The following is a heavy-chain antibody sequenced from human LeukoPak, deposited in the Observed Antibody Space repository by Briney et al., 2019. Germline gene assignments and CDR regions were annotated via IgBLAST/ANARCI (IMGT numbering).Heavy chain of an antibody. CDR2: IYYSGST. Sequence: SETLSLTCTVSGGSISSSSYYWGWIRQPPGEGLEWIGSIYYSGSTYYNPSLKSRVTISVDTSKNQFSLKLSSVTAADTAVYYCHGYGYAFFDYWGQGTLVTVSS. J-gene: IGHJ4*02. CDR1: GGSISSSSYY. D-gene: IGHD5-12*01. V-gene: IGHV4-39*01. CDR3: HGYGYAFFDY.